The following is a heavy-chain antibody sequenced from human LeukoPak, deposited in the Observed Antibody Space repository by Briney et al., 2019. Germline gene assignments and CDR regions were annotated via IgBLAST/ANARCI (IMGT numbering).Heavy chain of an antibody. CDR1: GYSFTSSW. CDR3: AKAGDGGNFGGYYFDY. J-gene: IGHJ4*02. V-gene: IGHV5-51*01. D-gene: IGHD2-21*02. CDR2: IYPGDFDT. Sequence: GESLKISCKTSGYSFTSSWIGWVRQMPGKGLEWMGIIYPGDFDTRYSPSFQGHVTISADKSISTAYLQWSSLRASDTAIYYCAKAGDGGNFGGYYFDYWGQGTLVTLSS.